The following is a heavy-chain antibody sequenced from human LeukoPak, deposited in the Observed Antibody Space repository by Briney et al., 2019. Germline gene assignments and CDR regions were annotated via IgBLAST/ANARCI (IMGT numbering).Heavy chain of an antibody. CDR2: IYHNGNT. J-gene: IGHJ5*02. D-gene: IGHD3-9*01. CDR3: ASLRYFDWLPLPP. V-gene: IGHV4-30-2*01. Sequence: PSETLSLTCAVSGGSISSGGYSWSWIRQPPGKGLEWIGYIYHNGNTYYSPSLKSRVTISVDRSKNQLSLKLSSVTAADTAVYYCASLRYFDWLPLPPWGQGTLVTVSS. CDR1: GGSISSGGYS.